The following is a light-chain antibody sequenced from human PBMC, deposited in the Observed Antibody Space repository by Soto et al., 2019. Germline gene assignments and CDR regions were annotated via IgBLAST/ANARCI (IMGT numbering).Light chain of an antibody. J-gene: IGLJ1*01. CDR3: SSYTGISTLHV. CDR1: SSDVGYYNY. Sequence: QSALTQPASVSGSPGQSITISCTGTSSDVGYYNYVSWYQQHPGKAPKLMIYEVSKRPSGVSNRFSGSKSANTASLTISGLQAEDEADYYCSSYTGISTLHVFGTGTKLTVL. V-gene: IGLV2-14*01. CDR2: EVS.